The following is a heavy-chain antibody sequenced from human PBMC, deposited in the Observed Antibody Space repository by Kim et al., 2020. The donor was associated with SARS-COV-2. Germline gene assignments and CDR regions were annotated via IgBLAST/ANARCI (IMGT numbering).Heavy chain of an antibody. CDR1: GGSISSSNW. Sequence: SEILSLTCAVSGGSISSSNWWSWVRQPPGKGLEWIGEIYHSGSTNYNPSLKSRVTISVDKSKNQFSLKLSSVTAADTAVYYCARGVLWFGELRPHFDYWGQGTLVTVSS. J-gene: IGHJ4*02. D-gene: IGHD3-10*01. V-gene: IGHV4-4*02. CDR2: IYHSGST. CDR3: ARGVLWFGELRPHFDY.